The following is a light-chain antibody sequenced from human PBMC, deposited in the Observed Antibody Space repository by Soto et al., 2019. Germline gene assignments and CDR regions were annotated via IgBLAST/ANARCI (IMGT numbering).Light chain of an antibody. Sequence: QSVLTQPASVSGSPGQSITISCTGTSSDVGGYNYVSWYQQHPGKAPKLMIYDVSDRPSGVSNRFSGSKSGNTASLTISGLQAEDEADYYCGSYTSHSPSVVFGGGTKLTVL. CDR2: DVS. V-gene: IGLV2-14*03. CDR1: SSDVGGYNY. CDR3: GSYTSHSPSVV. J-gene: IGLJ2*01.